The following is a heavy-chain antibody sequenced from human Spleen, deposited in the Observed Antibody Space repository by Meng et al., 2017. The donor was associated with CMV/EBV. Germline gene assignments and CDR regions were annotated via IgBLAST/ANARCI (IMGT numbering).Heavy chain of an antibody. D-gene: IGHD2-2*01. CDR2: IHYSGST. Sequence: ISSGGYSWGWIRQPPGTDLEWIGYIHYSGSTYYNPSLTSRVSMSLDTSKTHFSLKLSSVTAADTAVYYCARGGNIVLVPAAKWFDPWGQGTLVTVSS. CDR3: ARGGNIVLVPAAKWFDP. V-gene: IGHV4-31*02. J-gene: IGHJ5*02. CDR1: ISSGGYS.